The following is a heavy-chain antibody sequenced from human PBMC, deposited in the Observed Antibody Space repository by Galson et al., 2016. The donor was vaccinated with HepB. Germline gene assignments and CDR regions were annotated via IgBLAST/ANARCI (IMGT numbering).Heavy chain of an antibody. J-gene: IGHJ3*01. D-gene: IGHD2-2*01. Sequence: SVKVSCKGSGYPFTVYSINWFRQAPGQGLQWMGWISAQTGKPTYAQGFTGRFVFSLDTSVTTTYLQISSLRAEDTAVYYCARDTAVINFDFWGQGTMITVSS. CDR2: ISAQTGKP. CDR3: ARDTAVINFDF. CDR1: GYPFTVYS. V-gene: IGHV7-4-1*02.